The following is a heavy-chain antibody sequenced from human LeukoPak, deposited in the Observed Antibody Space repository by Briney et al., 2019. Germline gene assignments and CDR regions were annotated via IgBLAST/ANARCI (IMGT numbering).Heavy chain of an antibody. D-gene: IGHD2-15*01. Sequence: SQTLSLTCTVSGGSISSGGYYWSWIRQHPGKGLEWIAYIYYSGSTYYNPSLKSRVTISVDTSKNQFSLKLSSVTAADTAVYYCAREVVAARWSFDYWGQGTLVTVSS. J-gene: IGHJ4*02. CDR3: AREVVAARWSFDY. V-gene: IGHV4-31*03. CDR2: IYYSGST. CDR1: GGSISSGGYY.